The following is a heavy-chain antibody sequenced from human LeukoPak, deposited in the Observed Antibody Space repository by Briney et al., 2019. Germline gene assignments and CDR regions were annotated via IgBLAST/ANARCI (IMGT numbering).Heavy chain of an antibody. V-gene: IGHV3-20*04. J-gene: IGHJ4*02. CDR1: GFTFSNYA. CDR3: AREHLGVAAADY. D-gene: IGHD3-3*01. Sequence: GGSLRLSCGASGFTFSNYAMSWVRQAPGKGLEWVSGISWNSGSIDYADPVKGRFTISRDNAKNSLYLQMNSLRAEDTGVYYCAREHLGVAAADYWGQGTLVTVSS. CDR2: ISWNSGSI.